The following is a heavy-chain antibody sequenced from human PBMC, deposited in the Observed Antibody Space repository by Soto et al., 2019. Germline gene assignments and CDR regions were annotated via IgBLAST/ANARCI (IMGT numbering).Heavy chain of an antibody. CDR2: ISGSSDNT. CDR1: GFTFSDYY. D-gene: IGHD3-10*01. Sequence: QVQLVESGGGLVKPGGSLRLSCAASGFTFSDYYMSWIRQAPGKGLEWVSYISGSSDNTNYADSVKGRFTISRDNARNSLYLQMNSLGDEYTAVYYCARDYYGSGSYGWFDPWGQGTLVTVSS. J-gene: IGHJ5*02. CDR3: ARDYYGSGSYGWFDP. V-gene: IGHV3-11*05.